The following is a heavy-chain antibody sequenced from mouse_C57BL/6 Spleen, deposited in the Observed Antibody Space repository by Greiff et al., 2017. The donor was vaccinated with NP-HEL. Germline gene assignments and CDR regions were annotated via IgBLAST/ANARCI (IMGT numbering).Heavy chain of an antibody. J-gene: IGHJ3*01. CDR2: INPSNGGT. CDR3: AREGTTVVAPIGY. V-gene: IGHV1-53*01. CDR1: GYTFTSYW. Sequence: VQLQQPGTELVKPGASVKLSCKASGYTFTSYWMHWVKQRPGQGLEWIGNINPSNGGTNYNEKFKSKATLTVDKSSSTAYMQLSSLTSEDSAVYYCAREGTTVVAPIGYWGQGTLVTVSA. D-gene: IGHD1-1*01.